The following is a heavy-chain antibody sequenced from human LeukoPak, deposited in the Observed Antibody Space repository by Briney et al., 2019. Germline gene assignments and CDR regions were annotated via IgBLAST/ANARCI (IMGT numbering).Heavy chain of an antibody. CDR2: IYYSGST. Sequence: AQTLSPTCTVSGGSISSYYRSRIRQPPGEGLEWIGYIYYSGSTNYNPSLKSRVTISVDTSKNQFSLKLSSVTAADTAVYYCARSHGDLATFDYWGQGTLVTVSS. CDR3: ARSHGDLATFDY. CDR1: GGSISSYY. V-gene: IGHV4-59*01. J-gene: IGHJ4*02. D-gene: IGHD4-17*01.